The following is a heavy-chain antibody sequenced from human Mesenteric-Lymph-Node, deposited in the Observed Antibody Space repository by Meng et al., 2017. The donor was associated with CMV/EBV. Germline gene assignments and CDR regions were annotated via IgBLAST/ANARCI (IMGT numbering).Heavy chain of an antibody. CDR3: ARDDGYCSSTSCYANFDY. CDR2: ISYDGSNK. CDR1: GFTFSSYA. V-gene: IGHV3-30-3*01. D-gene: IGHD2-2*01. J-gene: IGHJ4*02. Sequence: AGSLRLSCAASGFTFSSYAMHWVRQAPGKGLEWVAVISYDGSNKYYADSVKGRFTISRDNSKNTLYLQMNSLRAEDTAVYYCARDDGYCSSTSCYANFDYWGQGTLVTVSS.